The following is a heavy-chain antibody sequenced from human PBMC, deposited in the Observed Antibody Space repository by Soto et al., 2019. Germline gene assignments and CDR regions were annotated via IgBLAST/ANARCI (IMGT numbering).Heavy chain of an antibody. D-gene: IGHD2-15*01. CDR1: GYTFTGYY. V-gene: IGHV1-2*04. CDR3: ARDFPSCSGGSCYSRNDAFDI. Sequence: ASVKVSCKASGYTFTGYYMHWVRQAPGQGLEWMGWINPNSGGTNYAQKFQGWVTMTRDTSISTAYMELSRLRSDDTAVYYCARDFPSCSGGSCYSRNDAFDIWGQGTMVTVSS. J-gene: IGHJ3*02. CDR2: INPNSGGT.